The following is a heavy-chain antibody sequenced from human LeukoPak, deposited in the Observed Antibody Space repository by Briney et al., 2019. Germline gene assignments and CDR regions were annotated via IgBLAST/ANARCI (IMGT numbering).Heavy chain of an antibody. J-gene: IGHJ4*02. CDR2: IYYSGST. Sequence: SETLSLTCTVSGGSISSYYWSWIRQPPGKGLEWIGYIYYSGSTNYNPSLKSRVTISVDTSKNQFSLKLSSVTAADTAVYYCARDYGGNSGWFDYWGQGTPVTVSS. V-gene: IGHV4-59*01. CDR3: ARDYGGNSGWFDY. D-gene: IGHD4-23*01. CDR1: GGSISSYY.